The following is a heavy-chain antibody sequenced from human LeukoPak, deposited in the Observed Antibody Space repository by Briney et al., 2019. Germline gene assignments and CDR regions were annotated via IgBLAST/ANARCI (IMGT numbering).Heavy chain of an antibody. CDR1: GFTFSSYA. V-gene: IGHV3-23*01. Sequence: PGWSLRLSCAASGFTFSSYAMSWVRQAPGKGPEWVSAISGGGGNTYYADSVKGRFTISRDDSKDTLFLQMNSLRVEDTAVYYCANSPYVGDHGGPSAWGQGTLVTVSS. CDR3: ANSPYVGDHGGPSA. D-gene: IGHD4-23*01. CDR2: ISGGGGNT. J-gene: IGHJ5*02.